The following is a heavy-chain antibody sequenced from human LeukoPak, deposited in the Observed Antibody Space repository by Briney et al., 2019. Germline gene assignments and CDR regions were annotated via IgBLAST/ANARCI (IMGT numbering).Heavy chain of an antibody. V-gene: IGHV1-18*04. CDR2: ISAYNGNT. CDR3: ARDTFYGGNSSSAFDI. CDR1: GYTFTSYS. J-gene: IGHJ3*02. Sequence: ASVKVSCKASGYTFTSYSLHWVRQAPGQGLEWMGWISAYNGNTNYAQKLQGRVTMTTDASTSTAYMELRSLRSNDTAVYYCARDTFYGGNSSSAFDIWGQGTMVTVSS. D-gene: IGHD4-23*01.